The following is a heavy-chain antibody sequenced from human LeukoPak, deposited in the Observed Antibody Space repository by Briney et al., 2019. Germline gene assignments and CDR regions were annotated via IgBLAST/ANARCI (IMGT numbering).Heavy chain of an antibody. CDR1: GFTFSSYS. J-gene: IGHJ6*03. Sequence: GGSLRLSCAASGFTFSSYSMNWVRQAPGKGLEWVSSISSTSSYIYYADSVKGRFTISRDNAKNSLYLQMNSLRAEDTAVYYCARRLFPPTTVTTSYYYMDVWGKGTTVTVSS. CDR2: ISSTSSYI. D-gene: IGHD4-11*01. CDR3: ARRLFPPTTVTTSYYYMDV. V-gene: IGHV3-21*01.